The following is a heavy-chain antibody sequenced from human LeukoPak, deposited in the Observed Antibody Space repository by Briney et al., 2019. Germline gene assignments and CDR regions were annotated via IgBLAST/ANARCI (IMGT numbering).Heavy chain of an antibody. CDR2: IYTSGST. D-gene: IGHD2-2*01. J-gene: IGHJ6*03. CDR3: ARDLIVVVPAAIRVYYYYMDV. CDR1: GGSMSSYY. V-gene: IGHV4-4*07. Sequence: SETLSLTCSVSGGSMSSYYWSWIRQPAGKGLEWIGRIYTSGSTNYNPSLKSRVTMSVDTSKNQFSLKLSSVTAADTAVYYCARDLIVVVPAAIRVYYYYMDVWGKGTTVTVSS.